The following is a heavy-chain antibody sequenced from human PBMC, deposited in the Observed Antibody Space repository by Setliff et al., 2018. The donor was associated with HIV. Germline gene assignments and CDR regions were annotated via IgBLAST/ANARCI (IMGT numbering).Heavy chain of an antibody. V-gene: IGHV3-23*01. J-gene: IGHJ6*02. CDR1: GFTFSSFA. D-gene: IGHD1-1*01. Sequence: GGSLRLSCAASGFTFSSFAMSWVRQAPGKGLETVSVIRGSGTFTSYADSVKGRFTISRDSSKNTLHLQMNSLRVEDTAVYYCAKLLEYDYGMDVWGRGTTVTVSS. CDR3: AKLLEYDYGMDV. CDR2: IRGSGTFT.